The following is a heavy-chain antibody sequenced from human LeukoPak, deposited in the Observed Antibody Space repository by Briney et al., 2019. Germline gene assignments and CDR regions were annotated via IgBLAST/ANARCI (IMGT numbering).Heavy chain of an antibody. V-gene: IGHV3-23*01. CDR1: AFTFNSSA. J-gene: IGHJ4*02. Sequence: GGSLRLSCAASAFTFNSSAMTWVRQAPGKGLEWVSGISVSGGGTYYADSVKGRFTISRDNSKNTLYLQMNSLRAEDTAVYYCVKSSSSGWLYYFDYWGQGTLVTVSS. D-gene: IGHD6-19*01. CDR2: ISVSGGGT. CDR3: VKSSSSGWLYYFDY.